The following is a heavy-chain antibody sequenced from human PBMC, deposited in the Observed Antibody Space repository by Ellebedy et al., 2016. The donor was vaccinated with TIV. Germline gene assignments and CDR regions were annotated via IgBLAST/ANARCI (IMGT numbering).Heavy chain of an antibody. CDR1: GFTFDDYA. D-gene: IGHD5-18*01. V-gene: IGHV3-9*01. Sequence: PGGSLRLSCAASGFTFDDYAMHWVRQAPGKGLEWVSGISWNSGTIDYADSVEGRFTISRDNAKNCLYLQMNSLRAEDTALYYCSKGPTSMIMRGWFDPWGQGTLVTVSS. CDR3: SKGPTSMIMRGWFDP. CDR2: ISWNSGTI. J-gene: IGHJ5*02.